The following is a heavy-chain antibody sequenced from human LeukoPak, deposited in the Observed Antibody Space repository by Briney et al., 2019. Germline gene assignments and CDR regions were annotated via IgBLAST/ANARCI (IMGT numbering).Heavy chain of an antibody. D-gene: IGHD1-26*01. V-gene: IGHV4-59*08. CDR2: IYYSGTT. Sequence: PSETLSLTCTVSGGSISNYYWSWIRQPPGKGLEWTGFIYYSGTTHYNPSLKSRVTMSVATSNNQFSLRLSSVTAADTAIYYCARHSGASPHYFDYWGQGALVTVSS. CDR3: ARHSGASPHYFDY. J-gene: IGHJ4*02. CDR1: GGSISNYY.